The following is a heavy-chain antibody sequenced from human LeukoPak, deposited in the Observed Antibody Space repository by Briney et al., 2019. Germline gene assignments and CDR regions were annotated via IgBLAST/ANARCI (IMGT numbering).Heavy chain of an antibody. CDR2: IRYDGSNK. CDR1: GFTFSSYG. D-gene: IGHD6-13*01. CDR3: AAGTTFDY. J-gene: IGHJ4*02. V-gene: IGHV3-30*02. Sequence: GGSLRLSCAASGFTFSSYGMHWVRQAPGKGLEWVALIRYDGSNKYYADSVKGRFTISRDNSKNTLYLQMNSLRAEDTAVYYAAAGTTFDYWGQGTLVTVSS.